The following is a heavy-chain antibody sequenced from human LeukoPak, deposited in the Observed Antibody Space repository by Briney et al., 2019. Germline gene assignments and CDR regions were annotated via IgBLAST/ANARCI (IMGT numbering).Heavy chain of an antibody. CDR3: ARVFGTDAFDI. D-gene: IGHD3-16*01. J-gene: IGHJ3*02. CDR1: GFTFSSYE. CDR2: ISSSGSTI. Sequence: GGSLRLSCAASGFTFSSYEMNWVRQAPGKGLEWVSYISSSGSTIYYADSVKGRFTISRDNAKNSLYLQMNSLRAEDTAVYYCARVFGTDAFDIWGQGTMVTVSS. V-gene: IGHV3-48*03.